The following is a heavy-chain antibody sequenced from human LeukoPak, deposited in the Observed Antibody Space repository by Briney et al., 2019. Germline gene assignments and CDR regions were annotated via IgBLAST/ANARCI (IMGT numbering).Heavy chain of an antibody. CDR3: ARASSSSWYHYYYYYYMDV. CDR1: GYTFTDYY. CDR2: INPNSGGT. J-gene: IGHJ6*03. Sequence: ASVKVSCKASGYTFTDYYMHWVRQAPGQGLEWMGWINPNSGGTNYAQKFQGRVTMTRDTSISTAYMELSRLRSDDTAVYYCARASSSSWYHYYYYYYMDVWGKGTTVTISS. V-gene: IGHV1-2*02. D-gene: IGHD6-13*01.